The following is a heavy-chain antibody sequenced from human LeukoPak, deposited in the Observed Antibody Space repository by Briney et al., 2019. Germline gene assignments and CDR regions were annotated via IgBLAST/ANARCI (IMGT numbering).Heavy chain of an antibody. J-gene: IGHJ4*02. D-gene: IGHD2-15*01. CDR1: GGSFSGYY. Sequence: KPSETLSLTCAVYGGSFSGYYWSWLRQPPGKGLEWIGEIKHSGSTNYNPSLKSRVTIEVDTSKNQFSLKLSSVTAADTAVYYCARGGIVAVEAGYQDFDYWGQGTLVTVSS. CDR3: ARGGIVAVEAGYQDFDY. CDR2: IKHSGST. V-gene: IGHV4-34*01.